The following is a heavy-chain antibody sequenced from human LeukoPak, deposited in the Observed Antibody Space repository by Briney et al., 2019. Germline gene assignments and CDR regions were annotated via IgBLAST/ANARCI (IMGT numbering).Heavy chain of an antibody. CDR2: INPNDGDT. CDR1: GYTFTDYY. Sequence: GASVKVSRKASGYTFTDYYMHWVGQAPGPGFEWMGWINPNDGDTNYAQKFQGRVTMTRDTSISTAHMEVSRLRSDGTAVYYCARANFLYCSSSTCLFDYWGQGTLVTVSS. V-gene: IGHV1-2*02. D-gene: IGHD2-2*01. CDR3: ARANFLYCSSSTCLFDY. J-gene: IGHJ4*02.